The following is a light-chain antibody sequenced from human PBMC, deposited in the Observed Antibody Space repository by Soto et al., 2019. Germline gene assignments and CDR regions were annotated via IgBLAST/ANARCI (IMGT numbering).Light chain of an antibody. CDR1: QSISTY. Sequence: DIQMTQSPSSLSASVGDRVTITCRASQSISTYLHWYQQKPGKAPNLLIYAASTLQSGVPSRFSRSGSGTDFTLTISSLQPEDCATYFGQHGYSTPLTFGGGTMVDIK. J-gene: IGKJ4*01. V-gene: IGKV1-39*01. CDR2: AAS. CDR3: QHGYSTPLT.